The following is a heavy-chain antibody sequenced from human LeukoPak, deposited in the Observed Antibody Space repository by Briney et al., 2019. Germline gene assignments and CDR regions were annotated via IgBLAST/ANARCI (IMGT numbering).Heavy chain of an antibody. V-gene: IGHV4-4*07. CDR2: IYTSGST. Sequence: SETLSLTCTVSGGSISSYYWSWIQQPAGKGLEWIGRIYTSGSTNYNPSPKSRVTMSVDTSKNQFSLKLSSVTAADTAVYYCARDSYDSSGYYPIDNNWFDPWGQGTLVTVSS. J-gene: IGHJ5*02. D-gene: IGHD3-22*01. CDR3: ARDSYDSSGYYPIDNNWFDP. CDR1: GGSISSYY.